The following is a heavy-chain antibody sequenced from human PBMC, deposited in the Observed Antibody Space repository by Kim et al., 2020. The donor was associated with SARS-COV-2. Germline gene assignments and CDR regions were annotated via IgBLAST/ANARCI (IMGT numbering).Heavy chain of an antibody. CDR2: IYYSGST. CDR1: GGSISSSSYY. Sequence: SETLSLTCTVSGGSISSSSYYWGWIRQPPGKGLEWIGSIYYSGSTYYNPSLKSRVTISVDTSKNQFSLKLSSVTAADTAVYYCQAAAGTVWNLGYYYYGMDVWGQGTTVTVSS. D-gene: IGHD6-13*01. J-gene: IGHJ6*02. V-gene: IGHV4-39*01. CDR3: QAAAGTVWNLGYYYYGMDV.